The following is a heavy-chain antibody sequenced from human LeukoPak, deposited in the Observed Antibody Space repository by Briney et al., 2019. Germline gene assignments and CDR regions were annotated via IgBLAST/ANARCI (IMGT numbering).Heavy chain of an antibody. Sequence: PGGSLRLSCAASGFTFSSYWMSWVRQAPGKGLEWVANIKQDGSEKYYVDSVKGRFTISRDNAKNSLYLQMNSLRAEDTAVYYCARDGARIAARIDDYWGQGTLVTVSS. V-gene: IGHV3-7*01. CDR3: ARDGARIAARIDDY. CDR1: GFTFSSYW. J-gene: IGHJ4*02. CDR2: IKQDGSEK. D-gene: IGHD6-6*01.